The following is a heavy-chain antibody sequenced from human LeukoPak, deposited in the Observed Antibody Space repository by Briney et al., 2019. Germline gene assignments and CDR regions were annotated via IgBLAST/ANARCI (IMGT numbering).Heavy chain of an antibody. CDR2: INPSGGST. V-gene: IGHV1-46*01. Sequence: ASVKVSCKASGYTFTSYYMHWVRQAPGQGLEWMGIINPSGGSTSYARKFQGRVTMTRDMSTRTVYMELSSLRSEDTAVYYCARGPRDSSGWYYYFDYWGQGTLVTVSS. J-gene: IGHJ4*02. D-gene: IGHD6-19*01. CDR1: GYTFTSYY. CDR3: ARGPRDSSGWYYYFDY.